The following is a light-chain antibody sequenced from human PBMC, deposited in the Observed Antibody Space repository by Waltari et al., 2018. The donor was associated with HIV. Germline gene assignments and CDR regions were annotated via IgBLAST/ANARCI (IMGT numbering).Light chain of an antibody. CDR2: RNN. Sequence: QSVMTQPPSASGTPGQRVTISCSGSSSNIGRNYVNWYQQLPGTTPKLLIYRNNQRPSGVPGRCSGSKSGTSASLAISGLRSEDEADYYCAAWDDSLSGSWVFGGGTQVTVL. CDR1: SSNIGRNY. CDR3: AAWDDSLSGSWV. J-gene: IGLJ3*02. V-gene: IGLV1-47*01.